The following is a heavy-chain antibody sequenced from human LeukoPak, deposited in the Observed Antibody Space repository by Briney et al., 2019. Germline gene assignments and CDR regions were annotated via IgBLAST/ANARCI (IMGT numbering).Heavy chain of an antibody. V-gene: IGHV3-30*18. CDR2: ISYDGSNK. J-gene: IGHJ6*02. CDR1: GFTFSSYG. Sequence: GGSLRLSCAASGFTFSSYGMHWVRQAPGKGLEWVAVISYDGSNKYYADSVKGRFTISRDNSKNTLYLQMNSLRAEDTAVYYCAKRSRSSVQWRDYYGMDVWGQGTTVTVSS. CDR3: AKRSRSSVQWRDYYGMDV. D-gene: IGHD6-19*01.